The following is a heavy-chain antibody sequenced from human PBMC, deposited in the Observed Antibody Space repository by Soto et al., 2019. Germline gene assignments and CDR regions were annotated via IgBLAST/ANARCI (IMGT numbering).Heavy chain of an antibody. J-gene: IGHJ5*01. CDR3: ARRRPITIFGVVMRSPNGGYDLFDS. V-gene: IGHV4-34*01. CDR1: GGSFSGYY. CDR2: LNHSGST. Sequence: SETLSLTCAVYGGSFSGYYWSWIRQPPGKGLEWIGELNHSGSTNYNPSLKSRVTISVDTSKNQFSLKLSSVTAADTAVYYCARRRPITIFGVVMRSPNGGYDLFDSWGKGTLVTVSS. D-gene: IGHD3-3*01.